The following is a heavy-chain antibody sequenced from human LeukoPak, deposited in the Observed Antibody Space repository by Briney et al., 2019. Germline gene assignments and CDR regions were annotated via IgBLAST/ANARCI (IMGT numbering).Heavy chain of an antibody. D-gene: IGHD6-19*01. CDR2: MNHSGST. V-gene: IGHV4-34*01. CDR1: GRSFSGYY. J-gene: IGHJ4*02. CDR3: ARARSVAGTDY. Sequence: TSETLSLTCALYGRSFSGYYWSSIRQPPGKGLEWTGEMNHSGSTNYNPSLKSRVTISVDTSKNQFSLKLSSVTAADTAVYYCARARSVAGTDYWGQGTLVTVSS.